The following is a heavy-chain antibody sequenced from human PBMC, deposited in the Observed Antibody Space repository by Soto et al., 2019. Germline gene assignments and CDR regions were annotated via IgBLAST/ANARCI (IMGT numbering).Heavy chain of an antibody. CDR1: GGSFSGYY. D-gene: IGHD3-22*01. CDR2: INHSGST. J-gene: IGHJ1*01. Sequence: SETLSLTCAVYGGSFSGYYWSWIRQPPGKGLEWIGEINHSGSTNYDPSLKSRVTISVDTPKNQFSLKLSSVTAADTAVYYCASGQYYYDSSGARGAEYFQHWGQGTLVTVS. CDR3: ASGQYYYDSSGARGAEYFQH. V-gene: IGHV4-34*01.